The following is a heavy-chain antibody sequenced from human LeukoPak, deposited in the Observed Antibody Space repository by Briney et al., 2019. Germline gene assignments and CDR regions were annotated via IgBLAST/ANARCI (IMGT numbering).Heavy chain of an antibody. CDR2: INPNSGGT. CDR3: ARLRSSIDDY. Sequence: ASVTVSFKASGYTFTGYYMHWVRQAPGQGLEWMGWINPNSGGTNYAQKFQGRVTKTRDTSISTAYMELSRLRSDDTAVYYCARLRSSIDDYWGQGTLVTVSS. D-gene: IGHD5-12*01. CDR1: GYTFTGYY. V-gene: IGHV1-2*02. J-gene: IGHJ4*02.